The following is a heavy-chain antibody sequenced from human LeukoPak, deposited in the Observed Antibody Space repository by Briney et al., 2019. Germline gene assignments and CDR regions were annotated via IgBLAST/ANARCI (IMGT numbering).Heavy chain of an antibody. J-gene: IGHJ3*02. Sequence: ASVKVSCKASGYTFTNYNMHWARQAPGQGLEWMGIINPSSGSTSYAQNFQGRVTLTRDTSTSSIYMELSSLRSEDTAVYYCARVRDGYNDAYDIWGQGTMVTVSS. CDR1: GYTFTNYN. CDR2: INPSSGST. V-gene: IGHV1-46*01. D-gene: IGHD5-24*01. CDR3: ARVRDGYNDAYDI.